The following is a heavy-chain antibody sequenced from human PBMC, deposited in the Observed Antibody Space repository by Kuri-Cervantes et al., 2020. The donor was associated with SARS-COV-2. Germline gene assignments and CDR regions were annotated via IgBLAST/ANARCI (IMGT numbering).Heavy chain of an antibody. CDR2: IKQGGSEV. CDR3: ARDRGAFGGWFDP. D-gene: IGHD3-16*01. Sequence: GGSLRLSCAASGFSLSDYWMSWVRQAPGKGLEWVANIKQGGSEVHYVDSVKGRFTISKDGAKNSLYLQMNNLRAEDTAVYFCARDRGAFGGWFDPWGQGTLVTVSS. V-gene: IGHV3-7*03. J-gene: IGHJ5*02. CDR1: GFSLSDYW.